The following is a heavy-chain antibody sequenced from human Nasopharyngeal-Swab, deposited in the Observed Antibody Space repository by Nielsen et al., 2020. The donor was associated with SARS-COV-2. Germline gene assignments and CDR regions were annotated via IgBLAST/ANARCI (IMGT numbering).Heavy chain of an antibody. CDR2: ISYDGDNK. J-gene: IGHJ3*01. Sequence: GESLKISCAASGFTFSFYAMHWVRQAPGKGLEWVAGISYDGDNKYYADSVKGRFTISRDNSKNTLYLEVSSLTSDDTAVYYCVKTTVGATIIRCSFHVWGQGTKVTVSS. V-gene: IGHV3-30*18. CDR1: GFTFSFYA. CDR3: VKTTVGATIIRCSFHV. D-gene: IGHD5-24*01.